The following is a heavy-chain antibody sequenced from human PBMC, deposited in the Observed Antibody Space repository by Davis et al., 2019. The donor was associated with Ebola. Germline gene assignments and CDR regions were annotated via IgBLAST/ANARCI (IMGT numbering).Heavy chain of an antibody. D-gene: IGHD2-8*02. CDR2: IYTGDSDT. V-gene: IGHV5-51*01. Sequence: GESLKISCKASGNSFTSHWIGWVRQMPGKGLDWMGIIYTGDSDTRYSPSFRGQVTISADKSIKTAFLQWSSLKASDTAMYYCASLRRTITGMDDAFDIWGHGTMVTVSS. CDR1: GNSFTSHW. J-gene: IGHJ3*02. CDR3: ASLRRTITGMDDAFDI.